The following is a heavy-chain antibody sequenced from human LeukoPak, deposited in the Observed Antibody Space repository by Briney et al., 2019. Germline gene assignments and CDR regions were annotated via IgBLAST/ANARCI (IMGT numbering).Heavy chain of an antibody. CDR2: ISGSGGST. J-gene: IGHJ5*02. CDR1: GFTFSSYA. CDR3: ARGKYSSSRNWFDP. Sequence: GGSLRLSCAASGFTFSSYAMSWVRQAPGKGLEWVSAISGSGGSTYYADSVKGRFTISRDNSKNTLYLQMNSLRAEDTAVYYCARGKYSSSRNWFDPWGQGTLVTVSS. V-gene: IGHV3-23*01. D-gene: IGHD6-13*01.